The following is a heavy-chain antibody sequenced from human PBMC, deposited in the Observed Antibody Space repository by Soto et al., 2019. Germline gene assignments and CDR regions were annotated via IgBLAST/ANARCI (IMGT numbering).Heavy chain of an antibody. CDR1: GFTFSNYA. CDR2: IWHDSSNK. D-gene: IGHD3-16*01. V-gene: IGHV3-33*03. CDR3: AKGGYYSLFDI. Sequence: QAQLEQSGGGVVQPGESLKVSCVASGFTFSNYAMSWVRQAPGKGLEWVAVIWHDSSNKFYAGSVRGRFTISRDNSKNTVFLEMSGLGADDTAVYFCAKGGYYSLFDIWGQGTMVTVSA. J-gene: IGHJ3*02.